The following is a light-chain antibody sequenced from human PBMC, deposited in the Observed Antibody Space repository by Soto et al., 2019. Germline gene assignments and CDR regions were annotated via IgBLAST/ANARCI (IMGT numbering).Light chain of an antibody. V-gene: IGKV1-9*01. J-gene: IGKJ5*01. CDR1: QRISSY. Sequence: SVVSSALSSCVYITSRASQRISSYLNWYQQKPGKAPKLLIYEASTLQSGVPSRFSGSGSGTEFTLTISGLLPEDFAAYHCQQLYTLPFTFGQGTRLKI. CDR2: EAS. CDR3: QQLYTLPFT.